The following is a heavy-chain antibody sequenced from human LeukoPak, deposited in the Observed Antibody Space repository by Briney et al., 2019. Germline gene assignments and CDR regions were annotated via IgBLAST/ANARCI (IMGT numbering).Heavy chain of an antibody. Sequence: SETLSLTCTVSGGSISSGGYSWGWIRQHPGKGLEWIGYIYYSGSTYYNPSLKSRVTISVDTSKNQFSLKLSSVTAADTAVYYCARTPPHWGWHPYGMDVWGQGTTVTVSS. CDR2: IYYSGST. CDR3: ARTPPHWGWHPYGMDV. D-gene: IGHD3-16*01. CDR1: GGSISSGGYS. J-gene: IGHJ6*02. V-gene: IGHV4-31*03.